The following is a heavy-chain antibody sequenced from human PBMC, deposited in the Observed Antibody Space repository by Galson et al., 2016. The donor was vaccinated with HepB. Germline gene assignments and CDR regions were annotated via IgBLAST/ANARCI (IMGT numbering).Heavy chain of an antibody. Sequence: SLRLSCAASGFTFSSYAMSWVRQAPGKGLEWVSSISGSGVSTYYADSVKGRFTNSRDNSKNTLHLQMNSLRAEDTAVYYCAKYLALYNSGAGFFDSWGQGTLVTVSS. D-gene: IGHD6-19*01. J-gene: IGHJ4*02. CDR3: AKYLALYNSGAGFFDS. CDR2: ISGSGVST. CDR1: GFTFSSYA. V-gene: IGHV3-23*01.